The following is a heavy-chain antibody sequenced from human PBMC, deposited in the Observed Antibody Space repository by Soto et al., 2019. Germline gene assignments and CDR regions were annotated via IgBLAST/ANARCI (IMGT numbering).Heavy chain of an antibody. CDR1: GGTFSSYA. Sequence: QVQLVQSGAEVKKPGSSVKVSCKASGGTFSSYAISWVRQAPGQGLEWMGGIIPIFGTANYAQKFQGRVTITADEYTSTAYMELSSLRSEDTAVYYCARGEGGVAGSYYYYGMDVWGQGTTVIVSS. V-gene: IGHV1-69*01. D-gene: IGHD6-19*01. J-gene: IGHJ6*02. CDR2: IIPIFGTA. CDR3: ARGEGGVAGSYYYYGMDV.